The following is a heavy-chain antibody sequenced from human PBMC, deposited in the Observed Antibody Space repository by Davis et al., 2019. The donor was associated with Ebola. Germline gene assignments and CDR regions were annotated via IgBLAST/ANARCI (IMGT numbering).Heavy chain of an antibody. J-gene: IGHJ3*02. Sequence: PGGSLRLSCVASGFIFTNFAMHWFRQAPGRGPEWVSVISGGGETTHYADSVKGRFTISRDNSQTTLYLQMNNVRAEDTARYYCAKVIYYYDSSGIYTFAFDMWGLGTLVTVSS. CDR1: GFIFTNFA. CDR3: AKVIYYYDSSGIYTFAFDM. CDR2: ISGGGETT. V-gene: IGHV3-23*01. D-gene: IGHD3-22*01.